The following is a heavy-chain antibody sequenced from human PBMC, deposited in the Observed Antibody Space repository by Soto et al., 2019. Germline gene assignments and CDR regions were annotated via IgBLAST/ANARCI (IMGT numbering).Heavy chain of an antibody. CDR3: ARAGYGGILNDAVDI. Sequence: GESLKIYCKGSGYSFTSYWIGWVRQMPGKGLEWMGIIYPGDSDTRYSPSFQRQATISADKSISTAYLQWSSLPASDTAMYYLARAGYGGILNDAVDIWGQGTMVTVSS. D-gene: IGHD4-17*01. CDR2: IYPGDSDT. V-gene: IGHV5-51*01. J-gene: IGHJ3*02. CDR1: GYSFTSYW.